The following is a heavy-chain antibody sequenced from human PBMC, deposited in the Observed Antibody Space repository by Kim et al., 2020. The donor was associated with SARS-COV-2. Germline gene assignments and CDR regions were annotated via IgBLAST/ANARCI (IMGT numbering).Heavy chain of an antibody. D-gene: IGHD3-22*01. J-gene: IGHJ4*02. CDR3: ARRGDYDSSGYYYFDY. V-gene: IGHV4-59*08. Sequence: SLKSRVTIAVDTSKNQFSLKLSSVTAADTAVYYCARRGDYDSSGYYYFDYWGQGTLVTVSS.